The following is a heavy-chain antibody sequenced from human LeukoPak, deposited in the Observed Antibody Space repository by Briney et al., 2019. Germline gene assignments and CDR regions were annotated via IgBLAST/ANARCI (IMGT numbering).Heavy chain of an antibody. CDR1: GLTFSDYY. D-gene: IGHD1-1*01. CDR2: IDVRGDTI. CDR3: AREDNVWNLLYNYYMDV. V-gene: IGHV3-11*01. Sequence: GGSLRLSCAASGLTFSDYYMTWIRQAPGKGLQWVAYIDVRGDTILYADSVKGRFTISRDSAKNSLYLQMNSLRAEDTAVYYCAREDNVWNLLYNYYMDVWRKGTTVTVSS. J-gene: IGHJ6*03.